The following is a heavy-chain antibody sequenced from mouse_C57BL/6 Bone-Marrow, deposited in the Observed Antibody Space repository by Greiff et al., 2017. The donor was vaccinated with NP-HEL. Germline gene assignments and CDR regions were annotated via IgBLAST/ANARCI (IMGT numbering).Heavy chain of an antibody. CDR3: ARHGNYYGSSYGWYFDV. CDR2: IWSDGST. D-gene: IGHD1-1*01. Sequence: VKLVESGPGLVAPSQSLSITCTVSGFSLTSYGVHWVRQPPGKGLEWLVVIWSDGSTTYNSALKSRRSIIKDNSKSQVFLKMNSLQTDDTAMYYCARHGNYYGSSYGWYFDVWGTGTTVTVSS. J-gene: IGHJ1*03. CDR1: GFSLTSYG. V-gene: IGHV2-6-1*01.